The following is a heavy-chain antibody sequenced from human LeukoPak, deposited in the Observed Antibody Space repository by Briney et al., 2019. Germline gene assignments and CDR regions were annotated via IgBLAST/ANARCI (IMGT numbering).Heavy chain of an antibody. J-gene: IGHJ5*02. CDR2: IYHSGST. V-gene: IGHV4-38-2*02. CDR3: ARDYGDANWFDP. D-gene: IGHD4-17*01. Sequence: SETLSLTCTVSGYSISSGYYWGWIRQPPGKGLEWIGSIYHSGSTYYNPSLKSRVTISVDTSKNQFSLKLSSVTAADAAVYYCARDYGDANWFDPWGQGTLVTVSS. CDR1: GYSISSGYY.